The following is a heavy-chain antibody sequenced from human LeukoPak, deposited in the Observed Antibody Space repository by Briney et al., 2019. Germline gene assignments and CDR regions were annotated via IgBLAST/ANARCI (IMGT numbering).Heavy chain of an antibody. D-gene: IGHD6-19*01. CDR3: TTDGASSSGWYLGYYYYGMDV. Sequence: GGSLRLYCAASGFTFSNAWMSWVRQAPGKGLEWVGRIKSKTDGGTTDYAAPVKGRFTISRDDSKNTLYLQMNSLKTEDTAVYYCTTDGASSSGWYLGYYYYGMDVWGQGTTVTVSS. CDR1: GFTFSNAW. CDR2: IKSKTDGGTT. V-gene: IGHV3-15*01. J-gene: IGHJ6*02.